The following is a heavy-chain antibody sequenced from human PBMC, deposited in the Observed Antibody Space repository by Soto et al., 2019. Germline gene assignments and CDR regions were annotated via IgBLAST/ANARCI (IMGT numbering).Heavy chain of an antibody. V-gene: IGHV3-30*03. CDR1: GFTFSSYG. D-gene: IGHD6-19*01. Sequence: PGGSLRLSCAASGFTFSSYGMHWVRQAPGKGLEWVAVISYDGSNKYYADSVKGRFTISRDNSKNTLYLQMNSMRAEDTAVYYGATIALAVHFDYWGRVTLGTVAS. CDR3: ATIALAVHFDY. J-gene: IGHJ4*02. CDR2: ISYDGSNK.